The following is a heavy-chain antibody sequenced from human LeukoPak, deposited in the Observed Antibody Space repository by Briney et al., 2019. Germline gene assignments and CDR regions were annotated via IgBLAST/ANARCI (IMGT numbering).Heavy chain of an antibody. CDR3: AKRGTPMEKEGFDY. CDR1: GFTFSNFD. Sequence: GGSLRLSCSASGFTFSNFDMHWVRQTPGEGLEWVSSIGTLADTFYAGSVKGRFSISRDNDKNSVYLQMNSLRAADTAVYYCAKRGTPMEKEGFDYWGQGTLVTVSS. CDR2: IGTLADT. D-gene: IGHD5-18*01. J-gene: IGHJ4*02. V-gene: IGHV3-13*04.